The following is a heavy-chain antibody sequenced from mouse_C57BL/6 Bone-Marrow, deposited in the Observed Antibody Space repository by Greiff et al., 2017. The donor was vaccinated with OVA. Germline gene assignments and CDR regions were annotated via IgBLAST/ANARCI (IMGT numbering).Heavy chain of an antibody. Sequence: VQLQQSGTVLARPGASVKMSCKTSGYTFTSYWMHWVKQRPGQGLEWIGAIYPGNSDTSYNQKFKGKANRTAVTSASTAYMELSSLTNEDSAVYYCTRGGVFDYWGQGTTLTVSS. CDR3: TRGGVFDY. V-gene: IGHV1-5*01. CDR2: IYPGNSDT. J-gene: IGHJ2*01. CDR1: GYTFTSYW.